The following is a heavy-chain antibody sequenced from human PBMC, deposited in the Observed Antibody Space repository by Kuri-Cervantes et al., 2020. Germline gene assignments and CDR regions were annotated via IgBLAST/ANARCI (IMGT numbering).Heavy chain of an antibody. CDR3: AKVGNTDLNDY. Sequence: HTCAASGFTFRSYAMHWVRQAPGKGLEGLAVISYDGSNKYYAATVKCRFTITRHNSKKTLYLQLNSLTAEYTAVYYCAKVGNTDLNDYWGQGTLVTVSS. CDR2: ISYDGSNK. D-gene: IGHD1/OR15-1a*01. V-gene: IGHV3-30*18. CDR1: GFTFRSYA. J-gene: IGHJ4*02.